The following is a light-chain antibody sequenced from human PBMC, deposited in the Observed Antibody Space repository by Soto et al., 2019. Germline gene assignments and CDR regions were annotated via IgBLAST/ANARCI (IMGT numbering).Light chain of an antibody. CDR3: QQYTNAHGIT. CDR2: AAS. CDR1: QGVGNKY. Sequence: EIALTQSPVTLSLSPGERATLSCRASQGVGNKYLAWYQQRPGQAPSLLIYAASSRATGVPDRFSGSGSGTDFTLTISRLEPEDFAVYYCQQYTNAHGITFGQGTRLEIK. V-gene: IGKV3-20*01. J-gene: IGKJ5*01.